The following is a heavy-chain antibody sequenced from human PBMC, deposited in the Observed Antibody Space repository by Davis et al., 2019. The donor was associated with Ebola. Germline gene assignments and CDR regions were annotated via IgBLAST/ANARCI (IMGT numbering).Heavy chain of an antibody. CDR2: TNSDGSIT. CDR1: GFTFSSSW. V-gene: IGHV3-74*01. J-gene: IGHJ4*02. CDR3: ARGTHYAHDY. Sequence: GESLKISCAASGFTFSSSWMHWVRQAPGKGLVWVSRTNSDGSITSYADSVKGRFTISRDNAKNTLYLQMNSLRDEDTAVYYCARGTHYAHDYWGQGTLVTVSS. D-gene: IGHD3-16*01.